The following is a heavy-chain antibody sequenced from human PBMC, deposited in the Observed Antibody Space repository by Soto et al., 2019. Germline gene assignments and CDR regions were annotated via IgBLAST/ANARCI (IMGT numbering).Heavy chain of an antibody. V-gene: IGHV4-30-4*01. J-gene: IGHJ5*02. D-gene: IGHD3-3*01. CDR3: ARGLPPVTIFWSGYSPRIPNWFEP. CDR2: IYYSGST. Sequence: SETLSLTCTVSGGSVSSGDYYWSWIRQPPGKGLEWIGYIYYSGSTYYNPSLKSRVTISVDTSKNQFSLKLSSVTAADTAVYYCARGLPPVTIFWSGYSPRIPNWFEPWGQGTLVTVSS. CDR1: GGSVSSGDYY.